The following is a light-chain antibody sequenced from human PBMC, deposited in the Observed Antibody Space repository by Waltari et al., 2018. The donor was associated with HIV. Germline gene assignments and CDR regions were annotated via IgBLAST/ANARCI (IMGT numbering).Light chain of an antibody. J-gene: IGKJ4*01. CDR3: QRYHGFSGS. V-gene: IGKV1-8*01. Sequence: IRMTQSPSSISASAGDRVAITCRASQDISNYLAGYQQRPGKAPRVLFYSTSKLQTGVSSRFSGSGSETDFTLTISRLQSEDSATYYCQRYHGFSGSFGGGTQVDIK. CDR1: QDISNY. CDR2: STS.